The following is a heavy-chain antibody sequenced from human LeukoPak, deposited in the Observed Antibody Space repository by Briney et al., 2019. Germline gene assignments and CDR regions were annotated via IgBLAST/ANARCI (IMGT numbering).Heavy chain of an antibody. CDR1: GFTFTNYW. D-gene: IGHD5-18*01. CDR2: IKQDGSEE. J-gene: IGHJ4*02. V-gene: IGHV3-7*01. CDR3: ARGYSYGLAPFDY. Sequence: GGSLRLSCVASGFTFTNYWMSWVRQVPGKGLEWVANIKQDGSEELYADSVRGRYTISRDNAKNSLYLQMNSPRAEDTAVYHCARGYSYGLAPFDYWGQGTLVSVSS.